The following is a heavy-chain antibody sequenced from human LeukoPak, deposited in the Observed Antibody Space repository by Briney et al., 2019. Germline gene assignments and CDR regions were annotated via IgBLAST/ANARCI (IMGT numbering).Heavy chain of an antibody. CDR2: INHSGST. CDR3: ARHGLSIAVAGKWFDP. J-gene: IGHJ5*02. Sequence: SETLSLTCAVSGGSISSGGYYWSWIRQPPGKGLEWIGEINHSGSTNYNPSLKSRVTISVDTSKNQFSLKLSSVTAADTAVYYCARHGLSIAVAGKWFDPWGQGTLVTVSS. V-gene: IGHV4-34*01. D-gene: IGHD6-19*01. CDR1: GGSISSGGYY.